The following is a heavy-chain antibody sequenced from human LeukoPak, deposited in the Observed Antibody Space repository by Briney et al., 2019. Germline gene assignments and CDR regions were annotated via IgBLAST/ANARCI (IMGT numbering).Heavy chain of an antibody. Sequence: GGSLRLSCAASGFTFSTYVMHWVRQAPGKGLMWVSRISHDGTDTSYADSVRGRFTISRDNAKNTLYLQMNSPRADDTAVYYCARDVNLLFFDVWGRGTLVTVSS. CDR3: ARDVNLLFFDV. CDR1: GFTFSTYV. V-gene: IGHV3-74*01. CDR2: ISHDGTDT. D-gene: IGHD2/OR15-2a*01. J-gene: IGHJ2*01.